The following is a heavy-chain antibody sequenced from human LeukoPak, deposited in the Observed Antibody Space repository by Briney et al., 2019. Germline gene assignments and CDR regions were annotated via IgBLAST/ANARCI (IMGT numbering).Heavy chain of an antibody. CDR2: IRSDGSNK. Sequence: GGSLRLSCAASGFTFNNYGMHWVRQAPGKGLEWVTFIRSDGSNKYYADSVKGRFTISRDNAKNSLYLQMNSLRAEDTAVYYCASAGYSSGWNYYYYMDVWGKGTTVTVSS. V-gene: IGHV3-30*02. CDR3: ASAGYSSGWNYYYYMDV. D-gene: IGHD6-19*01. CDR1: GFTFNNYG. J-gene: IGHJ6*03.